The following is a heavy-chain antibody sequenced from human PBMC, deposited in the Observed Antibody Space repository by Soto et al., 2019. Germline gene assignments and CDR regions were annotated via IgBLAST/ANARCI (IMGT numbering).Heavy chain of an antibody. CDR1: GFTFSNYA. V-gene: IGHV3-23*01. CDR2: ISGGGDST. Sequence: EVHLLESGGGLVQPGGSLRLSCAASGFTFSNYAMNWVRQAPGKGLEWVSGISGGGDSTYYADSLKGRFIISRDNSKNTLFLQVNTLRAEDTAVYYCAKDQVPVYYYDSRGTFDYWGQGTLVTVSS. D-gene: IGHD3-22*01. J-gene: IGHJ4*02. CDR3: AKDQVPVYYYDSRGTFDY.